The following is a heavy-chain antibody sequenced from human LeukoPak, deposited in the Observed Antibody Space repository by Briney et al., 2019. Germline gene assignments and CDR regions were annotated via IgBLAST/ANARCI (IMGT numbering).Heavy chain of an antibody. D-gene: IGHD5-24*01. CDR3: ATPPVEMATIRAFDI. CDR1: GFTFSNFG. Sequence: GGSLRLSCAASGFTFSNFGMHWVRQAPGKGLEWVANIKQDGSEKYYVDFVKGRFTISRDNAKNSLYLQMNSLRAEDTAVYYCATPPVEMATIRAFDIWGQGTMVTVSS. V-gene: IGHV3-7*01. J-gene: IGHJ3*02. CDR2: IKQDGSEK.